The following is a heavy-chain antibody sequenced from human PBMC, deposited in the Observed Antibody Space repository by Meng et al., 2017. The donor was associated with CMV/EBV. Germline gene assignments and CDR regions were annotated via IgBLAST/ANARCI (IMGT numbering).Heavy chain of an antibody. CDR1: GYTFTGYY. V-gene: IGHV1-2*02. D-gene: IGHD3-16*02. J-gene: IGHJ6*02. Sequence: ASVKVSCKASGYTFTGYYMHWVRQAPGQGLEWMGWINPNSGGTNYAQKFRGRVTMTRDTSISTAYMELSRLRSDDTAVYYCAREEPLYYDYVWGSYRFHQGYYYYGMDVWGQGTTVTVSS. CDR3: AREEPLYYDYVWGSYRFHQGYYYYGMDV. CDR2: INPNSGGT.